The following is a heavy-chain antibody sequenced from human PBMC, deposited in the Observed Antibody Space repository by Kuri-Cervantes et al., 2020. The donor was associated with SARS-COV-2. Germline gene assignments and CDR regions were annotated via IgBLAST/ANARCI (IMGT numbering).Heavy chain of an antibody. J-gene: IGHJ4*02. CDR3: AKLLPAAREYYFDY. CDR2: ISSSSSYI. Sequence: GGSLRLSCAASGFTFSSYSMNWVRQAPGKGLEWVSSISSSSSYIYYADSVKGRFTISRDNAKNSLYLQMNSLRAEDTAVYYCAKLLPAAREYYFDYWGQGTLVTVSS. D-gene: IGHD2-2*01. CDR1: GFTFSSYS. V-gene: IGHV3-21*01.